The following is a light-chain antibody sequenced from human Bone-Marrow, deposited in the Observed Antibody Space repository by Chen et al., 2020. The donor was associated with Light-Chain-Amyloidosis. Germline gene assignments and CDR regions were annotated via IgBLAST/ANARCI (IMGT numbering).Light chain of an antibody. J-gene: IGLJ2*01. CDR2: RDT. V-gene: IGLV3-25*03. CDR1: DLPTKY. Sequence: SYELTQPPSVSVSPGQTARITCSGDDLPTKYAYWYKQKPGQAPVLVIHRDTERPSGISERFSGSGAGTTATLTVSGVQAEDEADYHCQSADSSGTYEVIFGGGTKLTVL. CDR3: QSADSSGTYEVI.